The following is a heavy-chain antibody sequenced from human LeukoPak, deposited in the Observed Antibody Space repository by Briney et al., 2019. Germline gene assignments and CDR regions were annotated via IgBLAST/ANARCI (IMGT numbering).Heavy chain of an antibody. D-gene: IGHD3-3*01. CDR1: GFTFSSFS. CDR2: ISSSSSYI. J-gene: IGHJ6*04. CDR3: ARDWSGWDV. Sequence: RTGGSLRLSCAASGFTFSSFSMNWVRQAPGKGLEWVSSISSSSSYIYYADSVKGRFAISRDDAKSSLYLQMNSLRAEDTAVYYCARDWSGWDVWGKGTTVTVSS. V-gene: IGHV3-21*01.